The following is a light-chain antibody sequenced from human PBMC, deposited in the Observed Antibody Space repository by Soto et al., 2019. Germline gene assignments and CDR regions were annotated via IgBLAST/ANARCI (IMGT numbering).Light chain of an antibody. CDR1: SSDVGSHNF. CDR3: CSYAGTTTWV. CDR2: EVT. J-gene: IGLJ2*01. Sequence: QSALTQPASVSGSPGQSITISCTGTSSDVGSHNFVSWYQQRPGKAPKLMIFEVTKRPSGVSSRFSASKSGNTASLTISEVQAEDEADYYCCSYAGTTTWVFGGGTKVTVL. V-gene: IGLV2-23*02.